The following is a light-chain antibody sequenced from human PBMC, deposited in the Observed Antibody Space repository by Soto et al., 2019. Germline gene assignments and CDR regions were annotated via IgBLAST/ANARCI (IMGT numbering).Light chain of an antibody. CDR2: GAS. J-gene: IGKJ1*01. Sequence: EIVLTQSPGTLSLSPGESATLSCRASQSVGSSYLAWYRQKPGQAPRLLIYGASSRATGIPDRFSGGGSGTDFTLTISRLEPEDFAVYYCQQYGSSPSTVGQGTKVEIK. CDR1: QSVGSSY. CDR3: QQYGSSPST. V-gene: IGKV3-20*01.